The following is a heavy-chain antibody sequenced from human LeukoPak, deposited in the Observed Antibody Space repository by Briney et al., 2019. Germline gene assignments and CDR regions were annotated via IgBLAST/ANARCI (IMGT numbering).Heavy chain of an antibody. D-gene: IGHD2/OR15-2a*01. Sequence: ASMKVSCKASGYTFISNGISWVRQAPGQGLEWMGWISAHNGDTNYAQKFQGRVTMTTDTSTSTIYMELRSLRSDDTAVYYCARAEPDILLNGYWGQGTLVTVSS. CDR2: ISAHNGDT. J-gene: IGHJ1*01. CDR1: GYTFISNG. V-gene: IGHV1-18*01. CDR3: ARAEPDILLNGY.